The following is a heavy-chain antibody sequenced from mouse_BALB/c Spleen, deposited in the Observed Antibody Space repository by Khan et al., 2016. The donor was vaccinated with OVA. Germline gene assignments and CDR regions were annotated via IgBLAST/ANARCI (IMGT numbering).Heavy chain of an antibody. D-gene: IGHD1-1*01. J-gene: IGHJ3*01. CDR3: VNHGSSSAWFTY. Sequence: QVRLQQSGAELAKPGASVKMSCKASGYTFTSYWMHWVKQRPGQGLEWIGYINPATDYTEYNQKFKNKATLTADKSSSTAYMQLSSLTSEDSAVYYCVNHGSSSAWFTYWGQGTPVTVSA. V-gene: IGHV1-7*01. CDR1: GYTFTSYW. CDR2: INPATDYT.